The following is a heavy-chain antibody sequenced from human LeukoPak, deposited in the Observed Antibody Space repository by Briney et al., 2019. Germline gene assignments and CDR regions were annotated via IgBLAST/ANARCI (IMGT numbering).Heavy chain of an antibody. D-gene: IGHD3-22*01. V-gene: IGHV4-30-4*07. CDR2: IYYSGIT. Sequence: PSETLSLTCAVSGGSISSGGYSWSWIRQPPGKGLEWIGYIYYSGITYYNPSLKRRVTISVYTSKNQFSLKLSSVTAVDTAVYFCARGPYSYDSSGAFDIWGQGTMVTVSS. J-gene: IGHJ3*02. CDR1: GGSISSGGYS. CDR3: ARGPYSYDSSGAFDI.